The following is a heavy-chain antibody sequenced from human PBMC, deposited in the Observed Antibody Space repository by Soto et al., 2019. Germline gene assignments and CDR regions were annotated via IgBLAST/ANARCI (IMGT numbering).Heavy chain of an antibody. D-gene: IGHD3-10*01. CDR1: GGSITNYY. J-gene: IGHJ6*02. CDR2: IKYNGDS. Sequence: QVQLQESGPGLVKPSETLSLTCTVSGGSITNYYCSWFRQPPGKGREWIGYIKYNGDSSYNPSHKRRVTMSMERPKTQFSLMLESVTATDTAVYYCARPGFGSLQGLLDVGGQGTTVSVSS. V-gene: IGHV4-59*08. CDR3: ARPGFGSLQGLLDV.